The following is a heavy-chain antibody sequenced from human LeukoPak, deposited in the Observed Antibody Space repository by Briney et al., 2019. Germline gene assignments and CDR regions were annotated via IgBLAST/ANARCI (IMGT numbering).Heavy chain of an antibody. Sequence: ASVKVSCKVSGYTLTELSMHWVRQAPGKGLEWMGGFDPEDGETIYAQKFQGRVTMTEDTSTDTAYMELGSLRSEDTAVYYCATGQQLVQGSIDYWGQGTLVTVSS. V-gene: IGHV1-24*01. D-gene: IGHD6-13*01. CDR2: FDPEDGET. CDR3: ATGQQLVQGSIDY. J-gene: IGHJ4*02. CDR1: GYTLTELS.